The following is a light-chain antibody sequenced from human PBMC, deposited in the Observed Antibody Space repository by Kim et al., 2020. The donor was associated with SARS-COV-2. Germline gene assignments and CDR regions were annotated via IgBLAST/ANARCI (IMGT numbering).Light chain of an antibody. CDR2: ETS. J-gene: IGKJ2*01. CDR1: QSVSHW. CDR3: QQYNTWYT. V-gene: IGKV1-5*03. Sequence: LFTSVGNRVTITCRASQSVSHWLAWYQQKPGKAPKVLIYETSKLKSGVPSRFSGSGFGTEFTLTISSLQPDDFATYYCQQYNTWYTFGQGTKLEIK.